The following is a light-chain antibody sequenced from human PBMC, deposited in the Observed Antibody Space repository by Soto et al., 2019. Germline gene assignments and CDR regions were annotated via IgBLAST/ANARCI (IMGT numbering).Light chain of an antibody. Sequence: EIVMTQSPATLSVSPGERATLSCRASQSISRNLAWYQQKPGQSPRLLIYGASARATGIPVRFSGSGSGTEFTLTISSLHSEDFALYFCQQYENWPFTFGPGTKVDIK. CDR2: GAS. CDR3: QQYENWPFT. V-gene: IGKV3-15*01. CDR1: QSISRN. J-gene: IGKJ3*01.